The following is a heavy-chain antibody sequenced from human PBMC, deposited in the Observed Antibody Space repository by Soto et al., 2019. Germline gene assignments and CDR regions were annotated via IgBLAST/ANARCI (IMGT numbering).Heavy chain of an antibody. Sequence: ESVGGVVQPGRSLRLSCAASGFTFSSYGMHWVRQAPGKGLEWVAVIWYDGSNKYYADSVKGRFTISRDNSKNTLYLQMNSLRAEDTAVYYCASLGYSSGWYGDAFDIWGQGTMVTVSS. J-gene: IGHJ3*02. V-gene: IGHV3-33*01. CDR3: ASLGYSSGWYGDAFDI. CDR1: GFTFSSYG. CDR2: IWYDGSNK. D-gene: IGHD6-19*01.